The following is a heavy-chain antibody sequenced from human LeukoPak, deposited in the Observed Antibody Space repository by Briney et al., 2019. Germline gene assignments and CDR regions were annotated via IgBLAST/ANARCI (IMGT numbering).Heavy chain of an antibody. V-gene: IGHV3-21*01. CDR2: ISSSSDYI. D-gene: IGHD2/OR15-2a*01. Sequence: GGSLRLSCAASGFTFSSYNMNWVRQAPGKGLKWVSSISSSSDYIYYADSVKGRFTISRDNAKNSLYLQMKSLRAEDTALYYCARGKTSQNIVTLKTYNWFDPWGQGTLVTVSS. CDR3: ARGKTSQNIVTLKTYNWFDP. J-gene: IGHJ5*02. CDR1: GFTFSSYN.